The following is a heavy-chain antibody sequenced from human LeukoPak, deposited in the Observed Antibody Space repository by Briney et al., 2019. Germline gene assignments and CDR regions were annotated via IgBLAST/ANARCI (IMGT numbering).Heavy chain of an antibody. CDR2: ISAYNGNT. D-gene: IGHD2-15*01. CDR3: ARDSELRYCSGGSCSFDY. V-gene: IGHV1-18*01. J-gene: IGHJ4*02. Sequence: WASVKVSCKASGYTFTSYGISWVRQAPGQGLEWMGWISAYNGNTNSAQKLQGRVTMTTDTSTSTAYMELRSLGSDDTAVYYCARDSELRYCSGGSCSFDYWGQGTLVTVSP. CDR1: GYTFTSYG.